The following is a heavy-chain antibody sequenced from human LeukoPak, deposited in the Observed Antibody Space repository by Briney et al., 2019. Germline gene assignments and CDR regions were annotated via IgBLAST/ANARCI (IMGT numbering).Heavy chain of an antibody. CDR3: ARERSSSWYHWFDP. CDR2: INTNTGNP. CDR1: GYTFTSYA. Sequence: ASEKVSCKASGYTFTSYAMNWVRQAPGQGLEWMGWINTNTGNPTYAQGFTGRFVFSLDTSVSTAYLQISSLKAEDTAVYYCARERSSSWYHWFDPWGQGTLVTVSS. D-gene: IGHD6-13*01. J-gene: IGHJ5*02. V-gene: IGHV7-4-1*02.